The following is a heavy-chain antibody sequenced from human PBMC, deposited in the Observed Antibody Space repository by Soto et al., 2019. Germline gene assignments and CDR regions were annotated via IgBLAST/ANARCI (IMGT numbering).Heavy chain of an antibody. CDR3: ARDVVKVGATHFDY. D-gene: IGHD1-26*01. Sequence: SLRLSCAASGFTFSSYAMHWVRQAPGKGLEWVAVISYDGSNKYYADSVKGRFTISRDNSKNTLYLQMNSLRAEDTAVYYCARDVVKVGATHFDYWGQGTLVTVSS. J-gene: IGHJ4*01. V-gene: IGHV3-30-3*01. CDR1: GFTFSSYA. CDR2: ISYDGSNK.